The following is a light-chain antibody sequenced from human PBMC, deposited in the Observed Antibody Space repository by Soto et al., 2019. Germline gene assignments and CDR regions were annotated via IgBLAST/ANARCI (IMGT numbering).Light chain of an antibody. CDR1: RSNIGAGYD. V-gene: IGLV1-40*01. Sequence: QSVLTQPPSVSGAPGQRVTISCTGSRSNIGAGYDVHWYQQLPGTAPKLLIYGNSNRPSGVPDRFSGSKSGTSASLAIIGLQAEDEADYYCQSYDSGLSGYVVFGGGTKVTVL. CDR3: QSYDSGLSGYVV. CDR2: GNS. J-gene: IGLJ2*01.